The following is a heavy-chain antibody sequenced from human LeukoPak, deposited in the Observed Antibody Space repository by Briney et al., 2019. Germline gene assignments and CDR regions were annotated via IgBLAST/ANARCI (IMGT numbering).Heavy chain of an antibody. Sequence: GGSLRLSCAASGFTFSSYWMSWVRQAPGKGLEWVANIRQDGSKIYYVDSVKGRFTISRDNAKNSLFLQMNGLRAEDTAIYYCARQPFDYWGQGALVTVSS. CDR1: GFTFSSYW. CDR2: IRQDGSKI. CDR3: ARQPFDY. V-gene: IGHV3-7*01. J-gene: IGHJ4*02.